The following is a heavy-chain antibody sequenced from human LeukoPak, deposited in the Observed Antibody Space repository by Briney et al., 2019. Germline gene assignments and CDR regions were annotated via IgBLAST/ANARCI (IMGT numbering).Heavy chain of an antibody. D-gene: IGHD5-18*01. J-gene: IGHJ2*01. CDR3: ARGLGQLWLTGYFDL. CDR1: GGSISSYY. CDR2: IYYSGST. Sequence: SEILSLTCTVSGGSISSYYWSWIRQPPGKGLEWIGYIYYSGSTNYNPSLKSRVTISVDTSKNQFSLKLSSVTAADTAVYYCARGLGQLWLTGYFDLWGRGTLVTVSS. V-gene: IGHV4-59*08.